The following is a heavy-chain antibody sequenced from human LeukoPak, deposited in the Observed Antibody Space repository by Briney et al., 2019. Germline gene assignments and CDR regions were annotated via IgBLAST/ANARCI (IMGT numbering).Heavy chain of an antibody. CDR3: ARDYGGSSPFDY. D-gene: IGHD4-23*01. CDR1: GFTFSSYG. Sequence: GGSLRLSCAGSGFTFSSYGMHWVRQAPGKGLEWVAFIRYDGTNKFYADSVKGRFTISRDNAKNSLYLHMNSLRAEDTAVYYCARDYGGSSPFDYWGQGTLVTVSS. CDR2: IRYDGTNK. J-gene: IGHJ4*02. V-gene: IGHV3-30*02.